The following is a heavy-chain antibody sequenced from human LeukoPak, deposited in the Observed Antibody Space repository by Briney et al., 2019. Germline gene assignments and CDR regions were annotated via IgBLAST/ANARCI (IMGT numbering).Heavy chain of an antibody. Sequence: KPGGSLRLSCAASGFTFSTNSINWVRQAPGKGLEWVSSIGISSSHTFYADSVKGRFTISRDNAENSVYLQMNSLRAEDTAVYYCAKDLTTVATPYYYYYMDVWGKGTTVTVSS. J-gene: IGHJ6*03. V-gene: IGHV3-21*01. CDR3: AKDLTTVATPYYYYYMDV. CDR1: GFTFSTNS. CDR2: IGISSSHT. D-gene: IGHD4-23*01.